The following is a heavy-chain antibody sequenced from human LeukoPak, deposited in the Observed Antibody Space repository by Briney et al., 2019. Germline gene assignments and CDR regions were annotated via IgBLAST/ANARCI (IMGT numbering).Heavy chain of an antibody. D-gene: IGHD6-13*01. CDR1: GFTFSSYA. Sequence: GGSLRLSCAASGFTFSSYAMSWVRQAPGKGLEWVSAISGSGGSTYYADSVKGRFTISRDNSKNTLYLQMNSLRAEDTAVYYCARGPGQQPGNWFDPWGQGTLVTVSS. CDR2: ISGSGGST. CDR3: ARGPGQQPGNWFDP. J-gene: IGHJ5*02. V-gene: IGHV3-23*01.